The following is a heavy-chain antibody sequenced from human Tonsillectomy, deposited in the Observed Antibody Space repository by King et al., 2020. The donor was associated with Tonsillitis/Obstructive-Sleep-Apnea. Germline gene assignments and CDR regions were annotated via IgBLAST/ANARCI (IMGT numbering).Heavy chain of an antibody. CDR1: GGIFSSYA. Sequence: QLVQSGDEVKKPGSSVKVSCKASGGIFSSYAISWVRQAPGQGLEWMGGSIPIFGTANYAQKFQGRVTITADESTSTAYMELSSLRFEDTAVYYCARQEAVPRSYYYHYMDVWGKGTTVTVSS. J-gene: IGHJ6*03. CDR3: ARQEAVPRSYYYHYMDV. V-gene: IGHV1-69*01. D-gene: IGHD2-2*01. CDR2: SIPIFGTA.